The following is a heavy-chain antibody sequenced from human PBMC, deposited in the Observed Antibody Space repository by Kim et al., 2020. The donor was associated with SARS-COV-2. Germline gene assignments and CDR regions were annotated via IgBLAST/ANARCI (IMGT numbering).Heavy chain of an antibody. CDR3: ARDPNIVGATMIGDY. D-gene: IGHD1-26*01. CDR2: IYHSGST. CDR1: GYSISSGYY. V-gene: IGHV4-38-2*02. J-gene: IGHJ4*02. Sequence: SETLSLTCTVSGYSISSGYYWGWIRQPPGKGLEWIGSIYHSGSTYYNPCLKSRVTISVDTSKNQFSLKLSSVTAADTAVYYCARDPNIVGATMIGDYWGQGTLVTVSS.